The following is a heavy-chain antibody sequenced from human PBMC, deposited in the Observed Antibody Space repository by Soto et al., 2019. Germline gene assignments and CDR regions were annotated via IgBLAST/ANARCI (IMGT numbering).Heavy chain of an antibody. CDR1: GASIRSFF. CDR2: IYYSVST. CDR3: SSPSGSVSYYYGMDV. Sequence: QVHLQESGPGLVKPSETLSLTCTVSGASIRSFFWTWIRQPPGRGLEWIGNIYYSVSTNYNPSLKNRVTMSVDTAKNQFSLILTSVTAADTAVYYCSSPSGSVSYYYGMDVWGQGTTGTVSS. D-gene: IGHD1-26*01. J-gene: IGHJ6*02. V-gene: IGHV4-59*01.